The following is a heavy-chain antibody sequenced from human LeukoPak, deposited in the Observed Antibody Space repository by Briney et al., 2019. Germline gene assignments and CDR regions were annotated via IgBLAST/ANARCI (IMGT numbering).Heavy chain of an antibody. J-gene: IGHJ4*02. V-gene: IGHV3-7*01. D-gene: IGHD6-19*01. CDR1: GFSFSSLW. CDR2: IKKDGSDK. Sequence: PGGSLRLSRAASGFSFSSLWMSWVRQAPGKGLEWVANIKKDGSDKYYVDSVKGRFTVSRDNAKNTLYLQMNSLRAEDTAVYYCARGKLLQWLVGSYYFDYWGQGTLVTVSS. CDR3: ARGKLLQWLVGSYYFDY.